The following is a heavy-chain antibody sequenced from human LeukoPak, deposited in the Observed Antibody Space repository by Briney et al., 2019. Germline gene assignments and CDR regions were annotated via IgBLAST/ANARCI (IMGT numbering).Heavy chain of an antibody. Sequence: ASVKVSCKASGGTFSSYAISWVRQAPGQGLEWMGGIIPIFGTANYAQKFQGRVTITADESTSTAYMELSSLRSEDTAVYYCARAGYSSSWSPLADAFDIWGQGTMVTVSS. CDR1: GGTFSSYA. CDR2: IIPIFGTA. J-gene: IGHJ3*02. V-gene: IGHV1-69*13. D-gene: IGHD6-13*01. CDR3: ARAGYSSSWSPLADAFDI.